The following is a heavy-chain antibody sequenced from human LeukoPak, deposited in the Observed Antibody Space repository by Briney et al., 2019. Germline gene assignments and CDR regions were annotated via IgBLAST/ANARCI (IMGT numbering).Heavy chain of an antibody. CDR3: ARGGGLDV. J-gene: IGHJ6*02. D-gene: IGHD3-16*01. V-gene: IGHV3-7*03. CDR2: INHNGNVN. Sequence: PGRSLRLSCAASGFTFGSYGFHWVRQAPGKGLEWVASINHNGNVNYYVDSVKGRFTISRDNAKNSLYLQMSNLRAEDTAVYFCARGGGLDVWGQGATVTVSS. CDR1: GFTFGSYG.